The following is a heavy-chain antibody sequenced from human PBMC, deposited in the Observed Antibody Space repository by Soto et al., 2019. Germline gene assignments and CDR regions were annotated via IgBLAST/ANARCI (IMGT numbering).Heavy chain of an antibody. Sequence: ASVKVSCKASGYTFTSYAMHWVRQAPGQRLEWMGWINAGNGNTKYSQKFQGRVTITRDTSASTAYMELSSLRSEDTAVYYCARPGYLKQIRYFSYYFDYWGQGTLVTVSS. V-gene: IGHV1-3*01. CDR1: GYTFTSYA. J-gene: IGHJ4*02. CDR3: ARPGYLKQIRYFSYYFDY. D-gene: IGHD3-9*01. CDR2: INAGNGNT.